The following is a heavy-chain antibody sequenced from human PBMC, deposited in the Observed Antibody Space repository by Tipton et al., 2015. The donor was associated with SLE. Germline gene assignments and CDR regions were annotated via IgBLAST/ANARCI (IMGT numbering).Heavy chain of an antibody. V-gene: IGHV4-59*01. CDR1: GGSISSYY. J-gene: IGHJ6*03. CDR3: ARDPPMFGDPPGWYMAV. Sequence: TLSLTCTVSGGSISSYYWSWIRQPPGKGLEWIGYIYYSGSTNYNPSLKSRVTISVDTSKNQFALKLSRVTAADAAMYYCARDPPMFGDPPGWYMAVWGKGTTVAIS. D-gene: IGHD3-3*01. CDR2: IYYSGST.